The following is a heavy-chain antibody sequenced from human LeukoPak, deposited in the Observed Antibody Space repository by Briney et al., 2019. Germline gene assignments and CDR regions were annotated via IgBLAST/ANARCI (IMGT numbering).Heavy chain of an antibody. CDR2: ISSSVYI. D-gene: IGHD3-10*01. Sequence: GESLKISCAASGFTFSTYSMNWVRQAPGKGLEWVSSISSSVYIYYADSVKGRFTISRDNAKDSLYLQMNSLRAEDTAVYYCARDIIRGIIDYWGQGTLVTVSS. CDR1: GFTFSTYS. J-gene: IGHJ4*02. CDR3: ARDIIRGIIDY. V-gene: IGHV3-21*01.